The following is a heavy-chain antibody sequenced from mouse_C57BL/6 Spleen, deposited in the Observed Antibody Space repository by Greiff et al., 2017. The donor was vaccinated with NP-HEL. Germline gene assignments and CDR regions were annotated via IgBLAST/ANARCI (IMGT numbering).Heavy chain of an antibody. CDR3: ARDGYYWYFDV. CDR1: GYSITSGYY. Sequence: EVKLMESGPGLVKPSQSLSLTCSVTGYSITSGYYWNWIRQFPGNKLEWMGYISYDGSNNYNPSLKNRISITRDTSKNQFFLKLNSVTTEDTATYYCARDGYYWYFDVWGTGTTVTVSS. D-gene: IGHD2-2*01. J-gene: IGHJ1*03. CDR2: ISYDGSN. V-gene: IGHV3-6*01.